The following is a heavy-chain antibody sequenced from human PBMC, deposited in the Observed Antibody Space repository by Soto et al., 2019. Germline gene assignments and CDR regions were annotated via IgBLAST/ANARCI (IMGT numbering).Heavy chain of an antibody. Sequence: EVQLVESGGGLIQPGGSLRLSCAASGFTFSLYDMHWVRQGTGKGLEWVSAIGTAGDTYYSVSGKGRFTTSRDSAKNSLFLQMNNLRAEDTAVYYCARKSWGAFDIWGQGTMVTVSS. CDR2: IGTAGDT. D-gene: IGHD1-26*01. V-gene: IGHV3-13*01. CDR1: GFTFSLYD. J-gene: IGHJ3*02. CDR3: ARKSWGAFDI.